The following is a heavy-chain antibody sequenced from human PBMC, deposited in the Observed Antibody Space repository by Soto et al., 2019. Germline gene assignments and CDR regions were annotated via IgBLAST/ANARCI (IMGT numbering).Heavy chain of an antibody. V-gene: IGHV3-9*01. D-gene: IGHD3-16*01. CDR3: VKDVSVRGSFYYYFGMDV. CDR1: GFTFDDYA. Sequence: PGGSLRLSCAASGFTFDDYAMHWVRQAPGKGLEWVSGISWNSGSIRYTDSVKARFTISRDNAKNSLYLRMNSLEPEDTALYYCVKDVSVRGSFYYYFGMDVWGHGTTVTVSS. CDR2: ISWNSGSI. J-gene: IGHJ6*02.